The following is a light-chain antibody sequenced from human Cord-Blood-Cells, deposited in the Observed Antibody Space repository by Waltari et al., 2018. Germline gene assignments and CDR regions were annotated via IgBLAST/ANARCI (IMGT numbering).Light chain of an antibody. CDR1: SSNIGSNY. CDR2: SNN. J-gene: IGLJ2*01. Sequence: QSVLTQPPSASGTPGQRVTISCSGSSSNIGSNYAYWYQHLPGTAPKLLIYSNNQRPSGVPDRFSGSKSGTSASLAISGLRSEDEADYYCAAWDDSLSGPVVFGGGTKLTVL. V-gene: IGLV1-47*02. CDR3: AAWDDSLSGPVV.